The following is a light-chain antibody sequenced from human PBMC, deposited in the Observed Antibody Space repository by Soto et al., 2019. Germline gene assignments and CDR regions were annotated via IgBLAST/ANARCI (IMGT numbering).Light chain of an antibody. Sequence: EIVLTQSPGTLSLSPGERVTLSCRASQSVSSNYLAWYQQRPGQAPRLLIYDASTRAAGIPDRFSGSGSGTDFTLTISRLEPEDFAVFYCHHYSRSPIFTFGPGTTVDIK. J-gene: IGKJ3*01. V-gene: IGKV3-20*01. CDR3: HHYSRSPIFT. CDR2: DAS. CDR1: QSVSSNY.